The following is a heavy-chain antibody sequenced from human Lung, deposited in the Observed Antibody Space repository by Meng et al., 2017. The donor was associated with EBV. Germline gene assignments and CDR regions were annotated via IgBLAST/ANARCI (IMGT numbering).Heavy chain of an antibody. CDR2: INHSGST. Sequence: WVAGSLKRAVTLVRSCFVYGGAVSGYYWSWMRKPPGKGLEGSGEINHSGSTNYNPSLKSRVTISVDTSKNQFSLKLSSVTAADTAVYYCARAPIVVVVAATLSGFDYWGQGTLVTVSS. J-gene: IGHJ4*02. V-gene: IGHV4-34*01. CDR1: GGAVSGYY. D-gene: IGHD2-15*01. CDR3: ARAPIVVVVAATLSGFDY.